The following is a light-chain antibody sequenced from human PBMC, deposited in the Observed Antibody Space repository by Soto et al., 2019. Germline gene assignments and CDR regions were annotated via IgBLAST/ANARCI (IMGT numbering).Light chain of an antibody. Sequence: EILMTQSPATLSVSPGDRATLSCRASQSVSNNLAWYQQRPGQAPRLLIYGASTRATGIPARFSGSGSGTEFTLTISGLQSEDFAVYYCQQYSIWRTFGQGTKVDIK. CDR3: QQYSIWRT. V-gene: IGKV3-15*01. CDR2: GAS. J-gene: IGKJ1*01. CDR1: QSVSNN.